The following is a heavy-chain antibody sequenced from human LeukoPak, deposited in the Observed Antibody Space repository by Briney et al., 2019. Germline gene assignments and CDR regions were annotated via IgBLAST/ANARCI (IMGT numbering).Heavy chain of an antibody. CDR3: ARSRNVLLWFGEIDY. CDR2: ISSSSSYI. J-gene: IGHJ4*02. V-gene: IGHV3-21*01. Sequence: PGGXLRLSCAASGFTFSSYSMNWVRQAPGKGLEWVSSISSSSSYIYYADSVKGRFTISRDNAKNSLYLQMNSLRAEDTAVYYCARSRNVLLWFGEIDYWGQGTLVTVSS. CDR1: GFTFSSYS. D-gene: IGHD3-10*01.